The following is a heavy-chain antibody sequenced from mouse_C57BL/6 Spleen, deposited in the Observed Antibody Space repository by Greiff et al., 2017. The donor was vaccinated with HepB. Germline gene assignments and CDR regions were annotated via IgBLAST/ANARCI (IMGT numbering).Heavy chain of an antibody. Sequence: QVQLKQPGAELVRPGTSVKLSCKASGYTFTSYWMHWVKQRPGQGLEWIGVIDPSDSYTNYNQKFKGKATLTVDTSSSTAYMQLSSLTSEDSAVYYCAREIYYGHWYFDVWGTGTTVTVSS. J-gene: IGHJ1*03. D-gene: IGHD1-1*01. CDR1: GYTFTSYW. CDR2: IDPSDSYT. CDR3: AREIYYGHWYFDV. V-gene: IGHV1-59*01.